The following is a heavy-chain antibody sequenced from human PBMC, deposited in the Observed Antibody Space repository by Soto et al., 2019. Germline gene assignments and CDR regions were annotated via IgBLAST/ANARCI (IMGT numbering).Heavy chain of an antibody. Sequence: GGSLRLSCAVSGFTFSNHAMSWVRQAPGKGLVWVSPISDDGDGKYYADSVRGRFTISRDNSRNTLYMEMNSLRAEDTAIYYCAKDYGVSYWGQGALVTVSS. CDR3: AKDYGVSY. CDR2: ISDDGDGK. J-gene: IGHJ4*02. V-gene: IGHV3-23*01. D-gene: IGHD4-17*01. CDR1: GFTFSNHA.